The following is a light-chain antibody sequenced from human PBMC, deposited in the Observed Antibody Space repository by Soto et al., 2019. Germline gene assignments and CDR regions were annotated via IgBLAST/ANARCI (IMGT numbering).Light chain of an antibody. CDR1: SSNIGAVYD. Sequence: QSVLTQPPSVSGAPGQRVTISCTGSSSNIGAVYDVHWYQQLPGTAPKLLIHGNSNRPSGVPDRFSGSKSGTSASLAITGLQAEDEADYYCQTYDSSLSGYVFGTGTKQTVL. J-gene: IGLJ1*01. CDR3: QTYDSSLSGYV. V-gene: IGLV1-40*01. CDR2: GNS.